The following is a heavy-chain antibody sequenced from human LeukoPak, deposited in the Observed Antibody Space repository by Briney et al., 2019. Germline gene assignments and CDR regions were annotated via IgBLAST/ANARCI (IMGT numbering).Heavy chain of an antibody. V-gene: IGHV3-23*01. CDR2: ISGSGGGT. D-gene: IGHD6-19*01. CDR3: AKVASADAQARLNY. Sequence: PGGSLRLSCAASGFTFSSYAMSWVRQAPGKGLEWVSAISGSGGGTYYADSVKDRFTISRDYSNNTLYLQMNSQRADDTAVYYCAKVASADAQARLNYWGQGTLVTVSS. CDR1: GFTFSSYA. J-gene: IGHJ4*02.